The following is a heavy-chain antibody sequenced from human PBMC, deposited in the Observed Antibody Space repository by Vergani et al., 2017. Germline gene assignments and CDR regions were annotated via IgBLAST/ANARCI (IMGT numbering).Heavy chain of an antibody. D-gene: IGHD2-2*01. V-gene: IGHV1-24*01. CDR2: FDPEDGET. CDR3: ATAPRVPAATWIWFDP. J-gene: IGHJ5*02. Sequence: QVQLVQSGAEVKKPGASVKVSCKASGYTFTGYYMHWVRQAPGKGLEWMGGFDPEDGETIYAQKFQGRVTMTEDTSTDTAYMELSSLRSEDTAVYYCATAPRVPAATWIWFDPWGQGTLVTVSS. CDR1: GYTFTGYY.